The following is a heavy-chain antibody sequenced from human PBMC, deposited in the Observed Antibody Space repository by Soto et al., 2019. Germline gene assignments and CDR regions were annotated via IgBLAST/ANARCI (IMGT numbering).Heavy chain of an antibody. V-gene: IGHV3-30*18. D-gene: IGHD3-10*01. CDR2: ISYDGSNK. Sequence: PGGSLRLSCAASGFTFSSYGMHWVRQAPGKGLEWVAVISYDGSNKYYADSVKGRFTISRDNSKNTLYLQMNSLRAEDTAVNYCAKDLPRFITMVRGVIITWGQGTLVTVSS. J-gene: IGHJ5*02. CDR3: AKDLPRFITMVRGVIIT. CDR1: GFTFSSYG.